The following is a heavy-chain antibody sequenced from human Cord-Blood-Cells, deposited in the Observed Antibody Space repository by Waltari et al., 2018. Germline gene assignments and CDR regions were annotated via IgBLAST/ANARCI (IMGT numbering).Heavy chain of an antibody. CDR3: ARQNIEYSSSFFDY. Sequence: QLQLQESGPGLVKPSETLSLTCTVSGGSISSSSYYWGWIRQPPGKGLEWIGSIYYSGSTYYNPSLKSRVTISVDTSKNQFSLKLSSVTGADTAVYYCARQNIEYSSSFFDYWGQGTLVTVSS. J-gene: IGHJ4*02. V-gene: IGHV4-39*01. CDR2: IYYSGST. D-gene: IGHD6-6*01. CDR1: GGSISSSSYY.